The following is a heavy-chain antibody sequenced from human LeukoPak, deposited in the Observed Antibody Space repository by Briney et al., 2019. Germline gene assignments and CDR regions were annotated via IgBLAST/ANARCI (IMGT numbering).Heavy chain of an antibody. Sequence: GGSLRLSCAASGFTFSDYYMSWIRQAPGKGLEWVSYISSSGSTIYYADSVKGRFTISRDNSKNTLYLQMNSLRAEDTAVYYCARGLTMVRGVIIQDEYFQHWGQGTLVTVSS. CDR2: ISSSGSTI. V-gene: IGHV3-11*01. D-gene: IGHD3-10*01. J-gene: IGHJ1*01. CDR3: ARGLTMVRGVIIQDEYFQH. CDR1: GFTFSDYY.